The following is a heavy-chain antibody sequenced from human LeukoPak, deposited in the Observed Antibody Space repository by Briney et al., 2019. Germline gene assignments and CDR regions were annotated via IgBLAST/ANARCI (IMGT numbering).Heavy chain of an antibody. CDR3: ARGSHYGGCDY. D-gene: IGHD4-23*01. J-gene: IGHJ4*02. CDR2: IYYSGST. V-gene: IGHV4-30-4*01. CDR1: GGSISSGDYY. Sequence: SETLSLTCTVSGGSISSGDYYWSWIRQPPGKGLEWIGYIYYSGSTYYNPSLKSRVTISVDTSNNQFSLKLSSVTAADTAVYYCARGSHYGGCDYWGQGTLVTVSS.